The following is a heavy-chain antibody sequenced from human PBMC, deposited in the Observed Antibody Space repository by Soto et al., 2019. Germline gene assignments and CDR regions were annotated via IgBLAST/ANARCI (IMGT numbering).Heavy chain of an antibody. CDR3: ATARPYYFDY. J-gene: IGHJ4*02. Sequence: SETLSLTCAVYGGSFSGYYWSWIRQPPGKGLEWIGEINHSGSTNYNPSLKSRVTISVDTSKNQFSLKLSSVTAADTAVYYCATARPYYFDYWGQGTLVTVSS. CDR2: INHSGST. V-gene: IGHV4-34*01. D-gene: IGHD6-6*01. CDR1: GGSFSGYY.